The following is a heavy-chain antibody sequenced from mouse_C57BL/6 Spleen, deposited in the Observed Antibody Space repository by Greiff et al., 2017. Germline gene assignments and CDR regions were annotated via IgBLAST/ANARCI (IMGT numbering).Heavy chain of an antibody. V-gene: IGHV5-17*01. CDR1: GFTFSDYG. Sequence: EVKLMESGGGLVKPGGSLKLSCAASGFTFSDYGMHWVRQAPEKGLEWVAYISSGSSTIYYAATVKGRFTISRDNAKNTLFLQMTSLRSEDTAMYYCARYYSFAYWGQGTLVTVSA. CDR3: ARYYSFAY. D-gene: IGHD1-1*01. CDR2: ISSGSSTI. J-gene: IGHJ3*01.